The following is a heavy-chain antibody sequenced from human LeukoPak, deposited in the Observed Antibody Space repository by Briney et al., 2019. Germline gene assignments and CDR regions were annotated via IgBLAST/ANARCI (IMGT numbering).Heavy chain of an antibody. CDR1: GGSISSSSYY. D-gene: IGHD4-23*01. CDR2: IYYSGST. CDR3: ARLGGRSDY. J-gene: IGHJ4*02. V-gene: IGHV4-39*01. Sequence: SETLSLTCTVSGGSISSSSYYWGWIRQPPGKGLEWIGSIYYSGSTYYNPSLKSRVTISVDTSKNQFSLKLSSVTAADTAVYYCARLGGRSDYWGQGTLVTVSS.